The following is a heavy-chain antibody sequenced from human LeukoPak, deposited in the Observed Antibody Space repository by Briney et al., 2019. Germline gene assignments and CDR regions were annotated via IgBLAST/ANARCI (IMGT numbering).Heavy chain of an antibody. CDR1: GGSISSYY. V-gene: IGHV4-59*01. CDR2: IYYSGST. CDR3: ARMWEPSRHVGAFDI. J-gene: IGHJ3*02. Sequence: SETLSLTCTVSGGSISSYYWSWIRQPPGKGLEWIGYIYYSGSTNYNPFLKSRVTISVDTSKNQFSLKLSSVTAADTAVYYCARMWEPSRHVGAFDIWGQGTMVTVSS. D-gene: IGHD1-26*01.